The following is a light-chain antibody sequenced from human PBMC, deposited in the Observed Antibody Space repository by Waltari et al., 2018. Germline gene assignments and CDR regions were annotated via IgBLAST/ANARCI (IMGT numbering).Light chain of an antibody. CDR2: GQN. J-gene: IGLJ1*01. V-gene: IGLV3-19*01. CDR1: RLRRSF. CDR3: YSRNSDDFTYV. Sequence: SSELSQDPTVSVSLGQAVNITCTGDRLRRSFVSWYQQKPGKAPVLVSYGQNKRPSGIPDRFSGSRSGNTASLTIAGAEAADEADYYCYSRNSDDFTYVFGTGTKLTVL.